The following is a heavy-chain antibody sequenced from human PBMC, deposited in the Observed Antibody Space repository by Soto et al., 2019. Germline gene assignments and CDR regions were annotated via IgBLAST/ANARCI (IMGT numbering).Heavy chain of an antibody. V-gene: IGHV3-11*01. CDR2: ISSSGSTI. CDR1: GFTFSDYY. Sequence: GGSLRLSCAASGFTFSDYYMSWIRQAPGKGLEWVSYISSSGSTIYYADSVKGRFTISRDNAKNSLYLQMNSLRAEDTAVYYCARDPNEYDIGPEAIYFDYWGQGTLVTVSS. CDR3: ARDPNEYDIGPEAIYFDY. J-gene: IGHJ4*02. D-gene: IGHD3-9*01.